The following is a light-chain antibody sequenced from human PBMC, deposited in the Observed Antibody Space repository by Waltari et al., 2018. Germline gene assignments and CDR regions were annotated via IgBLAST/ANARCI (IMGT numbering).Light chain of an antibody. J-gene: IGLJ3*02. CDR2: EDA. V-gene: IGLV1-51*02. CDR3: GSWDGSLSVWV. Sequence: QSVLTQPPSMSAAPGQKVTIPCSGSTSNIGDNYVSWYQQFPGTAPKLLIYEDAKRPSWIPYRFSASKSGASTTLGITGLQTGDEADYYCGSWDGSLSVWVFGGGTKLTVL. CDR1: TSNIGDNY.